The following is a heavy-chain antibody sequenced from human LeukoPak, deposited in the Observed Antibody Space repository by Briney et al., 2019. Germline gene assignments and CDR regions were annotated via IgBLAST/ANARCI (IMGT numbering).Heavy chain of an antibody. J-gene: IGHJ3*02. CDR1: GGSIATNY. CDR2: IFFSQSS. Sequence: WETLSVTCTVAGGSIATNYSSWIRQPPGEWLEWIGYIFFSQSSNYKPSLKLRGTNSVAPSKSQFSLKLSSVTAPATAVYYCPRQPPYCTDGDCYTGAFDIWGQGRMASVSS. V-gene: IGHV4-59*08. CDR3: PRQPPYCTDGDCYTGAFDI. D-gene: IGHD2-8*01.